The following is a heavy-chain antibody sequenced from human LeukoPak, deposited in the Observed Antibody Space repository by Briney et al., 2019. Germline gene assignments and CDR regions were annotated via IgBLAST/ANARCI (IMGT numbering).Heavy chain of an antibody. D-gene: IGHD2-2*01. V-gene: IGHV4-39*01. CDR1: GGSISSSSYY. CDR2: IYYSGST. Sequence: SETLSLTCTVSGGSISSSSYYWGWIRQPPGKGLEWIGSIYYSGSTYYNPSLKSRVTISVDPSKNQFSLKLSSVTAADTAVDYCARQPKGYCSSTSCKGGFDPWGQGTLVTVSS. J-gene: IGHJ5*02. CDR3: ARQPKGYCSSTSCKGGFDP.